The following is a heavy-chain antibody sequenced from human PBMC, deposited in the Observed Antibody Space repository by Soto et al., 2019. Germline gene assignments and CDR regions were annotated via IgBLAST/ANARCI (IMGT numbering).Heavy chain of an antibody. CDR2: ISWNSGSI. CDR3: AMGGIASTMGGAEYFQH. Sequence: EVQLVESGGGLVQPGRSLRLSCAASGFTFDDYAMHWVRQAPGKGLEWVSGISWNSGSIGYADSVKGRFTISRDNAKHSLYLQMNSLRAEDTALYYCAMGGIASTMGGAEYFQHWGQGTLVTVSS. D-gene: IGHD6-13*01. J-gene: IGHJ1*01. CDR1: GFTFDDYA. V-gene: IGHV3-9*01.